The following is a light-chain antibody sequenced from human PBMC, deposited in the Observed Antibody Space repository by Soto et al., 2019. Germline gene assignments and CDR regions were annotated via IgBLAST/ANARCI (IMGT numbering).Light chain of an antibody. V-gene: IGLV2-23*02. CDR1: SSDVGSYNL. CDR3: CSYAGSAV. J-gene: IGLJ7*01. Sequence: QSALTQPASVSGSPGQSITISCTGTSSDVGSYNLVSWYQQHPGKAPKLMIYEVSKRPSGVSNRFSGSKSGNTASLTISGLQAEDEADYYCCSYAGSAVFGGGTQRTVL. CDR2: EVS.